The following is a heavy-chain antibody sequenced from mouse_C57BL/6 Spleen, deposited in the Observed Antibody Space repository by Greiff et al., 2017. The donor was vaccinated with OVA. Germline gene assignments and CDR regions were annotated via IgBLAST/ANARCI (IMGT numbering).Heavy chain of an antibody. D-gene: IGHD1-1*01. Sequence: EVQGVESGGGLVKPGGSLKLSCAASGFTFSSYTMSWVRQTPEKRLEWVATISGGGGNTYYPDSVKGRFTISRDNAKNTLYLQMSSLRSEDTALYYCARRYYGSSYYFDVWGTGTTVTVSS. CDR2: ISGGGGNT. CDR1: GFTFSSYT. CDR3: ARRYYGSSYYFDV. V-gene: IGHV5-9*01. J-gene: IGHJ1*03.